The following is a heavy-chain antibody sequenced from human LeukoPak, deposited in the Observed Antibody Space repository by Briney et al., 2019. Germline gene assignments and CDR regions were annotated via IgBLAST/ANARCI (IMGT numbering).Heavy chain of an antibody. Sequence: SETLSLTCTVSGGSMNINNYYWSWIRQPPGKGLEWIGYIYYSGSTNYNPSLKSRVTISVDTSKNQFSLKLSSVTAADTAVYYCARVTSGWTPDYWGQGTLVTVSS. CDR1: GGSMNINNYY. V-gene: IGHV4-61*01. D-gene: IGHD3-22*01. CDR3: ARVTSGWTPDY. CDR2: IYYSGST. J-gene: IGHJ4*02.